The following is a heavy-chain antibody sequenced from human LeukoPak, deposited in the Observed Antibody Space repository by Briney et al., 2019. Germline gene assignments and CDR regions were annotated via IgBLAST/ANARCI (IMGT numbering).Heavy chain of an antibody. V-gene: IGHV4-34*01. CDR2: INHCGST. J-gene: IGHJ6*02. Sequence: KTSETLSLTCAVYGGSFSGYYWSWIRQPPGKGLEWIGEINHCGSTNYNPSLKSRVTISVDTSKNQFSLKLSSVTAADTAVYYCAKGITMVRGVISHGMDVWGQGTTVTVSS. CDR3: AKGITMVRGVISHGMDV. D-gene: IGHD3-10*01. CDR1: GGSFSGYY.